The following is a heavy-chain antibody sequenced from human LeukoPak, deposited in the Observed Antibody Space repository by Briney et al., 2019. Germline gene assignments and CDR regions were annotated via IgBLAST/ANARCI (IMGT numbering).Heavy chain of an antibody. D-gene: IGHD6-13*01. V-gene: IGHV3-23*01. CDR1: GFTFSSYA. CDR3: ARDSSSWSHYYYYYYMDV. Sequence: PGGSLRLSCAASGFTFSSYAMSWVRQAPGKGLEWVSAISGSGGSTYYADSVKGRFTISRDNSKNTLYLQMNSLRAEDTAVYYCARDSSSWSHYYYYYYMDVWGKGTTVTVSS. J-gene: IGHJ6*03. CDR2: ISGSGGST.